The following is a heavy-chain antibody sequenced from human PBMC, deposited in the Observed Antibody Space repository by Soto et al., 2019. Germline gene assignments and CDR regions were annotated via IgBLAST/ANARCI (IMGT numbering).Heavy chain of an antibody. J-gene: IGHJ6*02. CDR1: GFTFSSHA. D-gene: IGHD3-9*01. V-gene: IGHV3-30-3*01. CDR3: ARAFYDILTGFYGLGRYGMDV. CDR2: ILYDGSKK. Sequence: QVQLVESGGGVVQPGRSLRLSCAASGFTFSSHAMHWVRQAPGKGLEWVAVILYDGSKKYYADSVKGRFTISRDNSKNTLYLQMNSLRAEDSAVYCCARAFYDILTGFYGLGRYGMDVWGQGTTVTVSS.